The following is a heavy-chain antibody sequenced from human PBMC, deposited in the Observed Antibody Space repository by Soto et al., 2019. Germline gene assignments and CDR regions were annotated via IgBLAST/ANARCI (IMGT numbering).Heavy chain of an antibody. CDR1: GGSISSGAYY. D-gene: IGHD2-2*01. J-gene: IGHJ4*02. CDR2: IYYSGST. CDR3: ARARSSRAITDIVVVPAAICYFDY. Sequence: PSETLSLTCTVSGGSISSGAYYWSWIRHHPGKGVELIGYIYYSGSTYYNPSLKSRVTISVDTSKNQFSLKLSSVTAADTAVYDCARARSSRAITDIVVVPAAICYFDYWGQGTLVTVSS. V-gene: IGHV4-30-4*01.